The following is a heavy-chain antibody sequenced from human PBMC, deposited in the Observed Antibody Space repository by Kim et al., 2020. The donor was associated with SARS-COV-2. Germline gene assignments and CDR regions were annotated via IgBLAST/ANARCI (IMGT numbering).Heavy chain of an antibody. J-gene: IGHJ6*02. CDR1: GGTFSSYA. CDR2: IIPIFGTA. V-gene: IGHV1-69*13. D-gene: IGHD2-2*01. CDR3: ARGAYCSSTSCYPYYYYYGMDV. Sequence: SVKVSCKASGGTFSSYAISWVRQAPGQGLEWMGGIIPIFGTANYAQKFQGRVTITADESTSTAYMELSSLRSEDTAVYYCARGAYCSSTSCYPYYYYYGMDVWGQGTTVTVSS.